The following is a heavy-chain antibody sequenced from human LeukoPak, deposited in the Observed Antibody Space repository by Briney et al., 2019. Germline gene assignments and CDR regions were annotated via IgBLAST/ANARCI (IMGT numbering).Heavy chain of an antibody. CDR1: GYTFTTYD. CDR3: ARGGDTAMVTAFDY. J-gene: IGHJ4*02. CDR2: MNPNSGNT. V-gene: IGHV1-8*01. D-gene: IGHD5-18*01. Sequence: VASVKVSCKASGYTFTTYDINWVRQATGQGLEWMGWMNPNSGNTGYTQKFQGRVTMTRNTSISTAYMELSSLRSEDTAVYYCARGGDTAMVTAFDYWGQGTLVTVSS.